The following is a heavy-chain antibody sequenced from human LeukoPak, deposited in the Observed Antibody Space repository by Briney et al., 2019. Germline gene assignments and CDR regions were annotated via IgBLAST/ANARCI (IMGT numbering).Heavy chain of an antibody. Sequence: PSETLSLTCTVPGGSISSSTYYWGWIRQPPGKGLEWIGTIYYRGSTYYNPSLKSRVTISVDTSKNQFSLKLTSVTAADTAVYYCARLGRTYYDFWSGPWGQGTLVTVSS. CDR3: ARLGRTYYDFWSGP. J-gene: IGHJ5*02. CDR1: GGSISSSTYY. D-gene: IGHD3-3*01. V-gene: IGHV4-39*01. CDR2: IYYRGST.